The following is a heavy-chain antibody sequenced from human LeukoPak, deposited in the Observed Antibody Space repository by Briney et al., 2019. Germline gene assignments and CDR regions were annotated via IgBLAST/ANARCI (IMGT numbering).Heavy chain of an antibody. Sequence: GASVKVSCKASGYTFTSYGISWVRQAPGQGLEWMGWMSAYNGNTNYAQKLQGRVTMTTDTSTSTAYMELRSLRSDDTAVYYCARDFEEGQSSGWNFDYWGQGTLVTVSS. D-gene: IGHD6-19*01. V-gene: IGHV1-18*01. CDR2: MSAYNGNT. CDR3: ARDFEEGQSSGWNFDY. J-gene: IGHJ4*02. CDR1: GYTFTSYG.